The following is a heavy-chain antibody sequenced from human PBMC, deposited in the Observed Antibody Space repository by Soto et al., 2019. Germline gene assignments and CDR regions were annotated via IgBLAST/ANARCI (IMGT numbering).Heavy chain of an antibody. CDR1: GGSFKSGSYS. CDR3: ARDFAYFDS. D-gene: IGHD3-3*01. J-gene: IGHJ4*02. CDR2: VYHTGRT. V-gene: IGHV4-61*01. Sequence: QVQLQESGPGLVKPSETLYLTCTVSGGSFKSGSYSWSWIRQPPGKGLEWIGYVYHTGRTSYNPSLKRRVSISMDPSKNQVSLNLDSVTAADTAVYFCARDFAYFDSWGQGTLVTVSS.